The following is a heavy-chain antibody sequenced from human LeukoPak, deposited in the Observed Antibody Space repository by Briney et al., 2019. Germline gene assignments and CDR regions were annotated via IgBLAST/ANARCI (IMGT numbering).Heavy chain of an antibody. CDR1: GFTVSSNY. D-gene: IGHD2-2*01. V-gene: IGHV3-53*01. Sequence: GGSLRLSCAASGFTVSSNYMSWVRQAPGKGLEWVSVIYGGGSTYYADSVKGRFTISRDNSKNTLYLQMNSLRAEDTAVYYCARGCSSTSCYGLDYWGQGTLVTVSS. J-gene: IGHJ4*02. CDR2: IYGGGST. CDR3: ARGCSSTSCYGLDY.